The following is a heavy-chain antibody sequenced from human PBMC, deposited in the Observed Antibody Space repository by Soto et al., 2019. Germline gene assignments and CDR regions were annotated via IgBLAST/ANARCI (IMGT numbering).Heavy chain of an antibody. J-gene: IGHJ5*02. D-gene: IGHD2-21*01. V-gene: IGHV4-34*01. CDR2: INHSGNT. Sequence: SETLSLTCAVYGASLSDNYCDWLRQPPGKGLEWLGEINHSGNTYYNPSLKGRVTISLDHSRNQFSLRLNSVTAADTAVYFCASSKYDVVAGSVWFDPWGQGTLVTVSS. CDR1: GASLSDNY. CDR3: ASSKYDVVAGSVWFDP.